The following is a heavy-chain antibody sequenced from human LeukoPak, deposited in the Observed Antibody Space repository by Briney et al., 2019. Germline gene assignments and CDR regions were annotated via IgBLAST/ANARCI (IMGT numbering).Heavy chain of an antibody. Sequence: SVKVSCKASGGTFSSYAISWVRQAPGQGVEWMGRIIPILGIANYAQKLQGRVTMTTDTSTSTAYMELRSLRSDDTAVYYCARRGSLYSSSSGLDYWGQGTLVTVSS. J-gene: IGHJ4*02. CDR1: GGTFSSYA. V-gene: IGHV1-69*04. CDR2: IIPILGIA. CDR3: ARRGSLYSSSSGLDY. D-gene: IGHD6-6*01.